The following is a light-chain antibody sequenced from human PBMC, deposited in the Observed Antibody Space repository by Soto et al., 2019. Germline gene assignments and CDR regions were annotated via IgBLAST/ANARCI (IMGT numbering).Light chain of an antibody. J-gene: IGKJ1*01. CDR2: GAS. Sequence: EIVLTQSPGTLSLSPGERGTLSCRASQSISSSYLAWYQQRSGQAPRLLIYGASNRATGIPDRFRGSGSGTDFSLTIDRLEPEDFALYFCQQYDTSPWTFGQGTNVEIK. CDR3: QQYDTSPWT. CDR1: QSISSSY. V-gene: IGKV3-20*01.